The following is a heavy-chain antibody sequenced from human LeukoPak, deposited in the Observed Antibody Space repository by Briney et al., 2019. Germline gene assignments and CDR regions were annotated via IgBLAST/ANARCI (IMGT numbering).Heavy chain of an antibody. CDR1: GFTFKLYW. CDR3: VRGGPSTWS. CDR2: TNDDGSDT. D-gene: IGHD2-15*01. V-gene: IGHV3-74*01. Sequence: GGSLRLSCAVSGFTFKLYWMHWVRQAPGKGPVWVSRTNDDGSDTTYADSVKGRFTISRDDAKNMLFLQMNSLRAEDTAVYYCVRGGPSTWSWGQGTLVTVSP. J-gene: IGHJ5*02.